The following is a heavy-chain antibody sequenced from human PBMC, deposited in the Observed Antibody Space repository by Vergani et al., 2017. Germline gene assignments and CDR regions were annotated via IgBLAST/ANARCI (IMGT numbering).Heavy chain of an antibody. CDR3: ARPGQWLVQGGYFDY. J-gene: IGHJ4*02. D-gene: IGHD6-19*01. Sequence: QVQLVQSGAEVKKPGASVKVSCKASGYTFTSYYMHWVRQAPGQGLEWMGIINPSGGSTSYAQKFQGRVTMTRDTSTSTVYMELSSLRSEDTAVYYCARPGQWLVQGGYFDYWGQGTLVTVS. V-gene: IGHV1-46*03. CDR2: INPSGGST. CDR1: GYTFTSYY.